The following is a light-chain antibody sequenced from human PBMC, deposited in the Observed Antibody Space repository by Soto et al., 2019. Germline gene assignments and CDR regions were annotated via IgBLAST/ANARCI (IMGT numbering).Light chain of an antibody. J-gene: IGKJ2*01. CDR1: QSISNW. CDR3: KQYDTYSRT. V-gene: IGKV1-5*01. CDR2: DAS. Sequence: DIQMTQSPSTLSASVGDRVIITCRPSQSISNWLAWYQQKPGKAPKLLISDASNLASGIPARFSGSGFGTEFTLTISSLQPDDFATYYCKQYDTYSRTFGQGTKVEIK.